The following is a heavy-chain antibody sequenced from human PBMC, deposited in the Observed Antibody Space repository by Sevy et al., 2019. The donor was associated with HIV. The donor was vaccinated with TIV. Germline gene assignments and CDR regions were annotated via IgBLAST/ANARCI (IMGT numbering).Heavy chain of an antibody. CDR1: TFTFNDYW. CDR3: ARWGGGLHV. J-gene: IGHJ6*02. CDR2: INQHGSEK. V-gene: IGHV3-7*01. Sequence: GGSLRLSCAASTFTFNDYWMNWVRQAPGKGLEWVANINQHGSEKYFVDSVKGRFTISRDNAKNSLYLQMNSLRAEDTAVYYCARWGGGLHVWGQGTTVTVSS. D-gene: IGHD3-16*01.